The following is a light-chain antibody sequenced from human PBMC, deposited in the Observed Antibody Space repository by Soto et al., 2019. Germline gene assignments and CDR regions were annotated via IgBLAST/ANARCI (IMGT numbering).Light chain of an antibody. CDR1: SSDVGGYNF. J-gene: IGLJ3*02. V-gene: IGLV2-14*01. CDR2: GVT. CDR3: CSYTRNITAHLM. Sequence: QSALTQPASVSGSPGQSITISCTGTSSDVGGYNFVSWYQHHPDKAPKLIIYGVTNRPSGVSHRFSGSKSGNTASLTISGLQTDDEAHYYCCSYTRNITAHLMFGGGTKVTVL.